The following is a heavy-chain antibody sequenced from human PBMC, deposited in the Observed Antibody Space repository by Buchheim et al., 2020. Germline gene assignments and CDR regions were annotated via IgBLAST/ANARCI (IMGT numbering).Heavy chain of an antibody. V-gene: IGHV3-48*01. Sequence: EVQLVESGGGLVQPGGSLRLSCAASGFTFSSYSMNWVRQAPGKGLEWVSYISSSSSTIYYADSVKGRFTISRDNAKTSLYLPMNSLRAEDTAVYYCARRGALRAAPFDYWGQGTL. J-gene: IGHJ4*02. CDR2: ISSSSSTI. CDR3: ARRGALRAAPFDY. CDR1: GFTFSSYS. D-gene: IGHD2-15*01.